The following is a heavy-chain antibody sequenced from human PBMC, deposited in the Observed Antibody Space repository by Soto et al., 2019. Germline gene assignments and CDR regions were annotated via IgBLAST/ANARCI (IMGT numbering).Heavy chain of an antibody. CDR1: GFTFNSYE. CDR3: AREENYYESSGYAGRYFDY. CDR2: ISSSGSTT. V-gene: IGHV3-48*03. J-gene: IGHJ4*02. Sequence: GGSLRLSCEVSGFTFNSYEMSWVRQAPGKGLECIAYISSSGSTTDHADSVKGRFTVSRDNAKNSLYLEMNSLRVEDSGIYYCAREENYYESSGYAGRYFDYWGQGALVTVSS. D-gene: IGHD3-22*01.